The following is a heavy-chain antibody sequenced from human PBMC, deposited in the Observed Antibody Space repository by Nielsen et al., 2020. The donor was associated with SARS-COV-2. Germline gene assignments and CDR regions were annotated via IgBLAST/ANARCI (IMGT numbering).Heavy chain of an antibody. D-gene: IGHD6-19*01. Sequence: GESLKISCAASGFTFSSYTLSWVRQAPGKGLEWVAGISGSGGTTDYADSAKGRFAITRDNTKNSLYLQMNSLRADDTALYYCARALTYSSGWYPLWGQGTLVSVSS. CDR3: ARALTYSSGWYPL. J-gene: IGHJ4*02. CDR2: ISGSGGTT. CDR1: GFTFSSYT. V-gene: IGHV3-23*01.